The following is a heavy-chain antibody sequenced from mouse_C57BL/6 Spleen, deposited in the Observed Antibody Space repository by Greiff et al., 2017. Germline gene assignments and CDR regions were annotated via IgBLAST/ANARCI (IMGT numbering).Heavy chain of an antibody. Sequence: QVQLQQSGAELARPGASVKLSCKASGYTFTSYGISWVKQRTGQGLEWIGEIYPRSGNTYYNEKFKGKATLTADKSSSTAYMGLRSLTSEDSAVYFCARWGTTVVRDWYFDVWGTGTTGTVSS. CDR2: IYPRSGNT. J-gene: IGHJ1*03. V-gene: IGHV1-81*01. CDR3: ARWGTTVVRDWYFDV. D-gene: IGHD1-1*01. CDR1: GYTFTSYG.